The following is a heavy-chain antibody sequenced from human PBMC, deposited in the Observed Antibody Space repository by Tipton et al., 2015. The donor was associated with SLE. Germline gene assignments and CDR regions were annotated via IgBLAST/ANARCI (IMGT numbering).Heavy chain of an antibody. CDR3: ARVEERYYYDSSGYYLGAFDI. CDR1: GGSINSADYY. V-gene: IGHV4-30-4*01. Sequence: TLSLTCAVSGGSINSADYYWSWIRQPPGKGLEWIGYIYYSGSTYYNPSLKSRVTISVDTSKNQFSLKLSSVTAADTAVYYCARVEERYYYDSSGYYLGAFDIWGQGTIVTVSS. CDR2: IYYSGST. J-gene: IGHJ3*02. D-gene: IGHD3-22*01.